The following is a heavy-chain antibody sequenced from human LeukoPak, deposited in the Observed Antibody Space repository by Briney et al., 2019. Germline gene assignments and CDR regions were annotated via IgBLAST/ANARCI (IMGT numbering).Heavy chain of an antibody. Sequence: GGSLRLSCAASGFTVSSDYMSWVRQAPGKGLEWVSVIYSGGSTYYADSVKGRFTISRDNAKNSLYLQMNSLRAEDTAVYYCAELGITMIGGVWGKGTTVTISS. CDR1: GFTVSSDY. V-gene: IGHV3-53*01. CDR2: IYSGGST. D-gene: IGHD3-10*02. CDR3: AELGITMIGGV. J-gene: IGHJ6*04.